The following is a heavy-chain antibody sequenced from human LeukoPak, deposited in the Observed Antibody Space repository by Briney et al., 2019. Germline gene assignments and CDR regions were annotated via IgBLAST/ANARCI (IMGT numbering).Heavy chain of an antibody. CDR2: INHSGST. Sequence: SETLSLTCAVYGGSFSGYYWNWIRQPPGKGLEWIGEINHSGSTNYNPSLKSRVTISVDTSKNQFSLKLSSVTAADTAVYYCARCKVGSLYYYYAMDVWGQGTTVTVSS. V-gene: IGHV4-34*01. CDR1: GGSFSGYY. D-gene: IGHD2/OR15-2a*01. CDR3: ARCKVGSLYYYYAMDV. J-gene: IGHJ6*02.